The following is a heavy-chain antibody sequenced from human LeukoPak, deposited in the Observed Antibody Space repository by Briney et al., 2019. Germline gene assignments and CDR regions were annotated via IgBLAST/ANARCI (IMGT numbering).Heavy chain of an antibody. CDR2: ISHDGII. V-gene: IGHV3-74*01. CDR1: GFTFSSYV. D-gene: IGHD5-24*01. CDR3: ARDWVYKIDY. J-gene: IGHJ4*02. Sequence: GGSLRLSCAASGFTFSSYVMYWVRRTPGKGLVWVSRISHDGIISYADSVKGRFTISRDNAKNTLTLQMNSLRVEDTAVYFCARDWVYKIDYWGRGTLVTVSS.